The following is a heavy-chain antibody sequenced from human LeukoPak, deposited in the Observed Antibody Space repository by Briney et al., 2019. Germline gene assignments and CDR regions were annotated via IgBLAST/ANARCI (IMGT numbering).Heavy chain of an antibody. CDR2: ISSSSSYI. V-gene: IGHV3-21*01. CDR3: ARGGRDNWNPLDY. CDR1: GLTVSRNY. Sequence: GGSLRLSCAASGLTVSRNYMSWVRQAPGKGLEWVSSISSSSSYIYYADSVKGRFTISRDNAKNSLYLQMNSLRAEDTAVYYCARGGRDNWNPLDYWGQGTLVTVSS. J-gene: IGHJ4*02. D-gene: IGHD1-20*01.